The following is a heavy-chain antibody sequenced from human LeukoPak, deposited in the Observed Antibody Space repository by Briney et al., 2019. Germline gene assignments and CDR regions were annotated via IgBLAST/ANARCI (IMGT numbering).Heavy chain of an antibody. CDR2: INHSGST. CDR1: GGSFSGYY. CDR3: ARGSKMLGYNWFDP. Sequence: SETLSLTCAVYGGSFSGYYWNWIRQPPGKGLEWIGEINHSGSTNYIPSLKSRVTISVDTSKNLFSLKLSSVTAADTAVYYCARGSKMLGYNWFDPWGQGTLVTVSS. D-gene: IGHD1-26*01. J-gene: IGHJ5*02. V-gene: IGHV4-34*01.